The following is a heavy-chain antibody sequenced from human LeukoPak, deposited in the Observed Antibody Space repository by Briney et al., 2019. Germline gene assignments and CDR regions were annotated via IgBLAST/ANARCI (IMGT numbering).Heavy chain of an antibody. CDR1: GCTFISYA. J-gene: IGHJ4*02. CDR2: ISAYKGNT. Sequence: ASVKVSCKASGCTFISYAISWVRQAPGQGLEWMGWISAYKGNTNDAQKLQGRVTMTTDTSTSTAYMELRGLRSDDTAVYYCARDLLLVGASVFDYWGQGTLVTVSS. CDR3: ARDLLLVGASVFDY. D-gene: IGHD1-26*01. V-gene: IGHV1-18*01.